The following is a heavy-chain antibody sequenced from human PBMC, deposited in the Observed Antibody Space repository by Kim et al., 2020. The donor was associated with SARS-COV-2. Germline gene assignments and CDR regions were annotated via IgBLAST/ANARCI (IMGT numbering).Heavy chain of an antibody. Sequence: GGSLRLSCAASGFTFSTYDMNWVRQAPGKGLEWVSTITDSGDKTYYAPFVNGRFTISRDNSKNTLYLQMNSLGADDTANYYCAPTRWLDPWGPGNLVTVS. J-gene: IGHJ5*02. CDR1: GFTFSTYD. CDR3: APTRWLDP. V-gene: IGHV3-23*01. CDR2: ITDSGDKT.